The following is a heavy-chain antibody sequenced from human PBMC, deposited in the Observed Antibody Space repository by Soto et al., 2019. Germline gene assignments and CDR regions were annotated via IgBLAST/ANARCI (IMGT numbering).Heavy chain of an antibody. CDR3: THLRGSGLYGIDV. Sequence: QITLKESGPALVKPTQTLTLTFTFSGFSLSTSGVGVGWVSQPPGKALEWLALIYSNDDKRFSTSLRSRLTITKDTATNQVVLRMTNMDPVDTATYYCTHLRGSGLYGIDVWCPGTTGTVSS. V-gene: IGHV2-5*01. CDR2: IYSNDDK. J-gene: IGHJ6*02. D-gene: IGHD3-10*01. CDR1: GFSLSTSGVG.